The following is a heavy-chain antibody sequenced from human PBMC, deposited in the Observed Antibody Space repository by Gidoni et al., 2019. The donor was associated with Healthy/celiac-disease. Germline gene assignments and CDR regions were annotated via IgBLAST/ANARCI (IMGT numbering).Heavy chain of an antibody. D-gene: IGHD4-17*01. CDR2: INHSGST. CDR3: ARNDYGDYVFDY. V-gene: IGHV4-34*01. CDR1: GGSFSGYY. J-gene: IGHJ4*02. Sequence: QVQLQQWGAGLLKPSETLSLTCAVYGGSFSGYYWSWIRQPPGKGLEWIGEINHSGSTNYNPSLKSRVTISVDTSKNQFSLKLSSVTAADTAVYYCARNDYGDYVFDYWGQGTLVTVSS.